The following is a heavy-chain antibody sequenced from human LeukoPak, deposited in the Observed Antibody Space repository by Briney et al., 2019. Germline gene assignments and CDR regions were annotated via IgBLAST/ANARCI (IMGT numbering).Heavy chain of an antibody. D-gene: IGHD3-10*01. CDR2: IGYDGNNK. CDR1: GFTFSSYG. V-gene: IGHV3-33*01. J-gene: IGHJ4*02. CDR3: ATRNFDDSGIYALGY. Sequence: PGRSLRLSCAASGFTFSSYGMHWVRQAPGKGLEWVAFIGYDGNNKYYADSVKGRFTISRDSSKNTLYLQMNSLRADDDTAVYYCATRNFDDSGIYALGYWGQGTLVTVSS.